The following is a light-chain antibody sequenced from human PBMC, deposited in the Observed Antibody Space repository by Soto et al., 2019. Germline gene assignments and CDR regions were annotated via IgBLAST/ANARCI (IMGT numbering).Light chain of an antibody. V-gene: IGKV3-20*01. CDR2: GAS. Sequence: EIVLTQSPGTLSLSPGGGATLSCRASQTVSNNYLAWYQHKPGQAPRPLIYGASSRATGIPDRFSGSGSGTDFTLTISRLEPEDSAVYYCQQYGSTWTFGQGTK. CDR3: QQYGSTWT. CDR1: QTVSNNY. J-gene: IGKJ1*01.